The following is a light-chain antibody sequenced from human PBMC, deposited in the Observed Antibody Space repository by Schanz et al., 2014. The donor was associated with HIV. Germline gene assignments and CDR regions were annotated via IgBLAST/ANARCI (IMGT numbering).Light chain of an antibody. J-gene: IGKJ2*01. V-gene: IGKV1-5*03. CDR3: QQYDSYPYT. Sequence: IQMTQSPSTVSASVGDRVTLTCRASQSISAWLAWYQQKPGKAPSLLIYRASTLQTGVPSRFSGSGSGTEFTLTISSLQPADFATYYCQQYDSYPYTFGQGTKLEIK. CDR2: RAS. CDR1: QSISAW.